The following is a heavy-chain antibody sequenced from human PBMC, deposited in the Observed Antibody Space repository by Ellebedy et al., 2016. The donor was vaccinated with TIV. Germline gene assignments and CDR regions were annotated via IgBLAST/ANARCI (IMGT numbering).Heavy chain of an antibody. CDR2: LTGSGSRT. CDR1: GFTFSSYA. J-gene: IGHJ4*02. V-gene: IGHV3-23*01. CDR3: AKGTQWLGRSCFDY. Sequence: PGGSLRLSCAASGFTFSSYAMRWVRQAPGKGLAWVSTLTGSGSRTDYADSVKGRFTFSRDNSKNTLYLHMNSLRAEDTAVYHCAKGTQWLGRSCFDYWGQGTLVTVSS. D-gene: IGHD6-19*01.